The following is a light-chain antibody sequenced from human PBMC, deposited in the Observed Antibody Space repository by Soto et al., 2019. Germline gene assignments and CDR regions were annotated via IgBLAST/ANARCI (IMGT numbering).Light chain of an antibody. Sequence: ENVLTQSPATLSLSPGERATLSCRASQSVSSYLAWYQQKPGQAPRLLIYDASTRATGIPARFRGSGSGTDFTLSISSLEPEDFAVYYCQQRGYTFGQGTKLEIK. CDR3: QQRGYT. J-gene: IGKJ2*01. V-gene: IGKV3-11*01. CDR2: DAS. CDR1: QSVSSY.